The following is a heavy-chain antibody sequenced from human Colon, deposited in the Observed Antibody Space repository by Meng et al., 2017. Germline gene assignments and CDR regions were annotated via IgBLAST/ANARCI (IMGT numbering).Heavy chain of an antibody. CDR3: ARDPGYGDPRDY. CDR2: IHSGGTT. D-gene: IGHD4-17*01. J-gene: IGHJ4*02. V-gene: IGHV3-66*02. CDR1: GPTVSSNY. Sequence: GGSLRLSCAASGPTVSSNYMSWVRQAPGKGLEWLSIIHSGGTTYYADSVKGRFTISRDNSKNTVHLQMNSLRTEDTAVYYCARDPGYGDPRDYWGQGTLVTVSS.